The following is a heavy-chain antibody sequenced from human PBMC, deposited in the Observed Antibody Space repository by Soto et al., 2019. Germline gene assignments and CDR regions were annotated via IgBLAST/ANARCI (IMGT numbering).Heavy chain of an antibody. CDR1: GFSLDTSGVG. V-gene: IGHV2-5*01. CDR3: AHEAGNKYGSSFFDY. CDR2: IYWNDDK. J-gene: IGHJ4*02. D-gene: IGHD5-18*01. Sequence: GSGPTLVNPTQTLTLTCTFSGFSLDTSGVGVGWIRQPPGKALEWLALIYWNDDKRYSPSLNNRLTITKDTSKNQVVLKMTNMDPVDTATYYCAHEAGNKYGSSFFDYWGQGTLVTVSS.